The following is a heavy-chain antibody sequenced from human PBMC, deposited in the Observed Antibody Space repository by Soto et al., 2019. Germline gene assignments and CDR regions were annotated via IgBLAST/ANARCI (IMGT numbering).Heavy chain of an antibody. V-gene: IGHV4-34*01. CDR2: INHSGST. Sequence: QVQLQQWGAGLLKPSETLSLTCAVYGGSFGGYYWSWIRQPPGKGLEWIGEINHSGSTNYNPSLKSRVTISVVTSKSQFSLKLSYVTAAATAVYYCARGISIRAINGVNTPPHFDYWGQGTLVTVSS. CDR3: ARGISIRAINGVNTPPHFDY. D-gene: IGHD2-8*01. CDR1: GGSFGGYY. J-gene: IGHJ4*02.